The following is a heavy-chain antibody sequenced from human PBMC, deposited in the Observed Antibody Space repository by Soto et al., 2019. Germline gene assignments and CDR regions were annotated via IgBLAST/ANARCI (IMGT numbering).Heavy chain of an antibody. D-gene: IGHD4-17*01. V-gene: IGHV4-39*07. Sequence: PSETLSLTCTVSGGSISSSSYYWGWIRQPPGKGLEWIGSIYYSGSTYYNPSLKSRVTISVDTSKNQFSLKLSSVTAADTAVYYCARDYGDYGFGYYYYGMDVWGQGTTVTVSS. J-gene: IGHJ6*02. CDR3: ARDYGDYGFGYYYYGMDV. CDR2: IYYSGST. CDR1: GGSISSSSYY.